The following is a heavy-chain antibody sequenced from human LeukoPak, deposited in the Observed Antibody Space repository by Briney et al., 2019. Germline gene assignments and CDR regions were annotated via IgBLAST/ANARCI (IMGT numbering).Heavy chain of an antibody. CDR1: GGSFSGYY. Sequence: SETLSLTCAVYGGSFSGYYWSWIRQPPGKGLEWIGEINHSGSTNYNPSLKSRVTISVDTSKNQFSLKLCSVTAADTAVYYCARAYSSSWYWMGYFDYWGQGTLVTVSS. CDR2: INHSGST. D-gene: IGHD6-13*01. V-gene: IGHV4-34*01. J-gene: IGHJ4*02. CDR3: ARAYSSSWYWMGYFDY.